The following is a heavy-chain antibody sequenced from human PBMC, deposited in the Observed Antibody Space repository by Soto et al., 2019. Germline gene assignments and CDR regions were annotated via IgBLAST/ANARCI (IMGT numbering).Heavy chain of an antibody. Sequence: GGSLRLSCAASGFTFSSYAMSWVRQAPGKGLEWVSAISGSGGSTYYADSVKGRFTISRDNSENTLYLQMNSLRAEDTAVYYCAKGRGITMVRGVRGGGMDVWGQGTTVTVSS. D-gene: IGHD3-10*01. CDR3: AKGRGITMVRGVRGGGMDV. V-gene: IGHV3-23*01. CDR2: ISGSGGST. CDR1: GFTFSSYA. J-gene: IGHJ6*02.